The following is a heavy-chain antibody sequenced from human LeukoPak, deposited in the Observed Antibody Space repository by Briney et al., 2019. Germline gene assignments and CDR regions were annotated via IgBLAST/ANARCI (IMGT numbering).Heavy chain of an antibody. CDR3: AKDLGAAAGDDF. V-gene: IGHV3-23*01. D-gene: IGHD6-13*01. Sequence: PGGSLSLSCAASGFTFRSYAMSWVRQAPGKGLEWVSGIDDSGDNTYYADSVKGRFTISRDNSKNTLYLQMSSLRADDTAVYYCAKDLGAAAGDDFWGQGTLVTVSS. CDR2: IDDSGDNT. J-gene: IGHJ4*02. CDR1: GFTFRSYA.